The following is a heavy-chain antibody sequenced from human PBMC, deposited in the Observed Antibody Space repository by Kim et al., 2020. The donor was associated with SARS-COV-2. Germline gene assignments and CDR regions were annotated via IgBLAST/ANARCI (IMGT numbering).Heavy chain of an antibody. V-gene: IGHV3-23*01. D-gene: IGHD3-10*01. J-gene: IGHJ6*02. CDR3: AKSVGEYYDYYGLDV. CDR2: ISGSGGST. Sequence: GGSLRLSCAASGFTFMNYAMTWVRQAPGKGLEWVSAISGSGGSTDYVDSVKGRFTISRDTSKNTVYLQMNSLRAEDTAVYFCAKSVGEYYDYYGLDVWGQGTTVTVSS. CDR1: GFTFMNYA.